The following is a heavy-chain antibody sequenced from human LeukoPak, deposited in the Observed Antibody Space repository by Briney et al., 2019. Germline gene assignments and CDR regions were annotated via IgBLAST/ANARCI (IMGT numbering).Heavy chain of an antibody. D-gene: IGHD2-8*02. J-gene: IGHJ4*02. CDR2: IYHSGST. CDR3: ARDRFPTGLDY. V-gene: IGHV4-30-2*01. CDR1: GGSISSGGYY. Sequence: SETLSLTCTVSGGSISSGGYYWSWIRQPPGKGLEWIGYIYHSGSTYYNPSLKSRVTISVDRSKNQFSLKLSSVTAADTAVYYCARDRFPTGLDYWGQGTLVTVSS.